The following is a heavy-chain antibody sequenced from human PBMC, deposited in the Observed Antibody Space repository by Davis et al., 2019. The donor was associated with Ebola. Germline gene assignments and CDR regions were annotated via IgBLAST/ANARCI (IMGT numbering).Heavy chain of an antibody. V-gene: IGHV3-21*06. CDR2: ITSNSSYI. J-gene: IGHJ4*02. CDR3: AREQIAARSFDY. D-gene: IGHD6-6*01. CDR1: GFTLSSYT. Sequence: GESLKISCAASGFTLSSYTMNWVRQAPGKGLEWVSSITSNSSYIYYADSVQGRFTISRDNAKNSLYLQMNSLRAEDTAIYYCAREQIAARSFDYWGLGTLVTVSS.